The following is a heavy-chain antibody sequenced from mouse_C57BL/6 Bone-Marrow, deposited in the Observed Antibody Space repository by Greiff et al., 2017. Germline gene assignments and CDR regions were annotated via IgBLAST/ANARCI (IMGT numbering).Heavy chain of an antibody. D-gene: IGHD4-1*01. J-gene: IGHJ3*01. Sequence: VKLMESGPGLVAPSQSLSITCTVSGFSLNSYGVDWVRQSPGKGLEWLGVIWGVGSTNYNSALKSRLSISKDNSKSQVFLKMNSLQTDDTAMYYCASLNWDGFAYWGQGTLVTVSA. CDR3: ASLNWDGFAY. CDR2: IWGVGST. CDR1: GFSLNSYG. V-gene: IGHV2-6*01.